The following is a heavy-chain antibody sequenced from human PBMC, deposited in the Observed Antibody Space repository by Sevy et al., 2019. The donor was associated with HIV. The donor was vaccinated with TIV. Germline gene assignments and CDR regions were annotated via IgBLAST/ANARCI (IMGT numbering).Heavy chain of an antibody. J-gene: IGHJ6*02. CDR3: ARDGRFLGLYYYYYGMDV. V-gene: IGHV3-53*05. D-gene: IGHD3-3*01. CDR1: GFTVSNNY. Sequence: GGSLRLSCAASGFTVSNNYMSWVRQAPGKGLEWVSVIYSGGSTYYADSVKGRFTISRDNSKNTLYLQMNSLRAEDTAVYYCARDGRFLGLYYYYYGMDVWGQGTTVTVSS. CDR2: IYSGGST.